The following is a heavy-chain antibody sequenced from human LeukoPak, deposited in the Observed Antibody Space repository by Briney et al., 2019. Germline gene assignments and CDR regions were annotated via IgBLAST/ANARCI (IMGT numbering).Heavy chain of an antibody. CDR2: IYYSGST. D-gene: IGHD6-13*01. J-gene: IGHJ3*02. CDR1: GGSISSCSYY. CDR3: ARMLGIAAAGGAFDI. Sequence: PSETLSLTCTVSGGSISSCSYYWGWIRQPPGKGLEWIGSIYYSGSTYYNPSLKSRVTISVDTSKNQFSLKLSSVTAADTAMYYCARMLGIAAAGGAFDIWGQGTMVTVSS. V-gene: IGHV4-39*01.